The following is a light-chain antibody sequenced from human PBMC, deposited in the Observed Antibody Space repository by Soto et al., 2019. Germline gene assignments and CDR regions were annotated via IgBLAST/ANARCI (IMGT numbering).Light chain of an antibody. V-gene: IGLV2-8*01. J-gene: IGLJ1*01. CDR2: EVV. CDR1: KNDIGVYDF. CDR3: KSYAGRNTYV. Sequence: QSVLTQPPSASGSPGQSVTISCTGTKNDIGVYDFVSWYQHHPGKAPRLIIYEVVQRPSGVPDRFSGSKSGNTASLTVSGLQHADQAAYFCKSYAGRNTYVFGSGTKVTV.